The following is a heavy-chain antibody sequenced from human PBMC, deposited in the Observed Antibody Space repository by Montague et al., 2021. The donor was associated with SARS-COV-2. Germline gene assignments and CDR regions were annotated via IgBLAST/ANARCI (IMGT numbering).Heavy chain of an antibody. CDR3: ARGHYYGRKDYYYGVDV. CDR2: IYYTGST. D-gene: IGHD3-10*01. CDR1: GGSISSYY. Sequence: SETLSLTCTVSGGSISSYYWTWIRQPPGKGLEWIGYIYYTGSTNYNPSLESRVTISLDTSKNQFSLKLSSVTAADAAVYYWARGHYYGRKDYYYGVDVWGQGTTVTVSS. J-gene: IGHJ6*02. V-gene: IGHV4-59*13.